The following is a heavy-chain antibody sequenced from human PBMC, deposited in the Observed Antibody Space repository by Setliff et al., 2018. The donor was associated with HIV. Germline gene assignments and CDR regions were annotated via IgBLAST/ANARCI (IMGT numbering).Heavy chain of an antibody. Sequence: GESLKISCKGSGYSFTSYWIGWVRQMPGKGLEWVGIIYPGDSDTRYSPSFQGQVTISADKSISTAYLQWSSLKASDTAMYYCSRTYYYDSSGYYTPNNYFDYWGQGTLVTVSS. CDR1: GYSFTSYW. D-gene: IGHD3-22*01. J-gene: IGHJ4*02. CDR3: SRTYYYDSSGYYTPNNYFDY. V-gene: IGHV5-51*01. CDR2: IYPGDSDT.